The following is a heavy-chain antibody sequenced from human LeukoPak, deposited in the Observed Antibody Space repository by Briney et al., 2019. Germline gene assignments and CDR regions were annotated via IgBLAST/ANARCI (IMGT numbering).Heavy chain of an antibody. Sequence: GGSLRLTCAASGFTIGTYAMTWVRQAPGKGLEWVSGIGSAGTYYADSVKGRFTISRDNLKNTLYVQMNSLRVEDTAVYYCAKGHSAHGTGFDYWGQGTLVIVSS. V-gene: IGHV3-23*01. J-gene: IGHJ4*02. D-gene: IGHD1-1*01. CDR2: IGSAGT. CDR1: GFTIGTYA. CDR3: AKGHSAHGTGFDY.